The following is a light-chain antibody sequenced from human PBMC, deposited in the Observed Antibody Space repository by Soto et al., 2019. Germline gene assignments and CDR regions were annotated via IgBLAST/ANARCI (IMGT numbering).Light chain of an antibody. Sequence: DIQLTQSPSSLSASVGDRVTITCRASQRVTTYLNWYQQKPGKAPKLLISAASSLRDGVPSRFSGSGSGTVFTLPINSLHPEDFATYYCQQSFSGPPLSFGGGTRVEVK. V-gene: IGKV1-39*01. J-gene: IGKJ4*01. CDR3: QQSFSGPPLS. CDR2: AAS. CDR1: QRVTTY.